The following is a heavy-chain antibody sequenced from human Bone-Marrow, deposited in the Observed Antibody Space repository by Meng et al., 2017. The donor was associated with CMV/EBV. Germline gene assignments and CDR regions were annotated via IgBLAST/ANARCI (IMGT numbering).Heavy chain of an antibody. D-gene: IGHD3-3*01. V-gene: IGHV3-30-3*01. J-gene: IGHJ4*02. CDR2: LSSDGGTT. Sequence: GESLKISCAASGFTFSSYTMQWVRQSPGKGLEWVASLSSDGGTTHYADSVKGRFTISRDNAKNSLYLQMNSLRAEDTAVYYCARDQGTYILRFLGGSYYFDSWGQGTLVTVSS. CDR3: ARDQGTYILRFLGGSYYFDS. CDR1: GFTFSSYT.